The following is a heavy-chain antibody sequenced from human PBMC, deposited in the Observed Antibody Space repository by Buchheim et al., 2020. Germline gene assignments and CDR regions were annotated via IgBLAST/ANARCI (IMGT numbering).Heavy chain of an antibody. D-gene: IGHD5-12*01. CDR2: IYTSDSSA. Sequence: EVQLVESGGDLVQPGGSLRLSCAASGFTISAYWMHWVRQAPGKGLVWVARIYTSDSSATYADSVQGRFTISRDDAMNTPYVQMNSLRAEDTAVYYCVRGGTGYGNFEFWGLG. CDR1: GFTISAYW. CDR3: VRGGTGYGNFEF. V-gene: IGHV3-74*01. J-gene: IGHJ4*02.